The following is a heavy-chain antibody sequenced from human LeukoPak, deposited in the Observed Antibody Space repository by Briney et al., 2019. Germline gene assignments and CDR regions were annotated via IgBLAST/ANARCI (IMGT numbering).Heavy chain of an antibody. D-gene: IGHD4-17*01. CDR2: IRSKAYGGTT. V-gene: IGHV3-49*04. CDR1: GFTFGDYA. J-gene: IGHJ3*02. Sequence: GGTLRLSCTASGFTFGDYAMSWVRHAPAKGLEWVGFIRSKAYGGTTEYAASEKGRFTISRDDSKSIAYLQLNSLKTEDTAVYYCTRRTVTTDAFDIWGQGTTVTVSS. CDR3: TRRTVTTDAFDI.